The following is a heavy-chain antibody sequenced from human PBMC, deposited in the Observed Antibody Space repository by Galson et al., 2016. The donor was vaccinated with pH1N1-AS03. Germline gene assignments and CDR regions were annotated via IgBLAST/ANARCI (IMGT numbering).Heavy chain of an antibody. CDR1: GFTFSNAW. J-gene: IGHJ6*02. V-gene: IGHV3-15*01. D-gene: IGHD1-7*01. Sequence: SLRLSCAASGFTFSNAWMSWVRQAPGKGLEWVGRIRSKTDGATSDYAAPVKGRFTISRDESKNTLFLQMTSLKTEDTGVYYCSAENWNYKVFYGMDVWSHGTTVTVSS. CDR2: IRSKTDGATS. CDR3: SAENWNYKVFYGMDV.